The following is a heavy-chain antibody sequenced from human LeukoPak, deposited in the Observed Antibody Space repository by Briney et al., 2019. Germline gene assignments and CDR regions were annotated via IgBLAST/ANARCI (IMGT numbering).Heavy chain of an antibody. CDR3: ARQTVESNSRSRHYYYYYMDV. CDR2: ISYDGSNK. D-gene: IGHD4-23*01. Sequence: GGSLRLSCTASGFTFSNYGMHWVRQAPGKGLEWVAVISYDGSNKYYADSVKGRFTISRDNSKNTLYLQMNSLRAEDTAVYYCARQTVESNSRSRHYYYYYMDVWGKGTTVTVSS. CDR1: GFTFSNYG. J-gene: IGHJ6*03. V-gene: IGHV3-30*03.